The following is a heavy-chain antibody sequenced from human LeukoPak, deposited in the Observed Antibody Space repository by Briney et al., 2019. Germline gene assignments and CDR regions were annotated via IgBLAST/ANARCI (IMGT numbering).Heavy chain of an antibody. CDR2: INSDGSIT. V-gene: IGHV3-74*01. J-gene: IGHJ6*03. CDR3: ASALGYCSSTSCYAYYYYYMDV. CDR1: GFTFSRNW. D-gene: IGHD2-2*01. Sequence: QPGGSLRLSCAASGFTFSRNWMHWVRQAPGKGLVWVSRINSDGSITNYADSVKGRFTISRDNAKNSLYLQMNSLRAEDTAVYYCASALGYCSSTSCYAYYYYYMDVWGKGTTVTVSS.